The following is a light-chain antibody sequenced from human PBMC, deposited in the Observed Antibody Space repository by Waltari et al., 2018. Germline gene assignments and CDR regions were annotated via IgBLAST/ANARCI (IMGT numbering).Light chain of an antibody. CDR2: KGT. CDR3: SVYMGSGIWA. CDR1: SGSVSSTSY. Sequence: TVVTQEPSLSVSPGGTVTLTCALSSGSVSSTSYATWYRQTPGQAPRTLVYKGTSRSFGVPDRFSGSVLGNKAALTITGAQADDESDYFCSVYMGSGIWAFGGGTKLTVL. J-gene: IGLJ3*02. V-gene: IGLV8-61*01.